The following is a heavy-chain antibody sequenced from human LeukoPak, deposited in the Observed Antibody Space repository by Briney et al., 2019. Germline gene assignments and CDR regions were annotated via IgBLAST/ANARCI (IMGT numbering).Heavy chain of an antibody. D-gene: IGHD6-13*01. Sequence: SETLSLTCAVYGGSFSGYYRSWIRQPPGKGLEWIGEINHSGSTNYNPSLKSRVTISVDTSKNQFSLKLSSVTAADTAVYYCARRSPPSIAAAGTRSRRYYYMDVWGKGTTVTVSS. V-gene: IGHV4-34*01. CDR1: GGSFSGYY. J-gene: IGHJ6*03. CDR3: ARRSPPSIAAAGTRSRRYYYMDV. CDR2: INHSGST.